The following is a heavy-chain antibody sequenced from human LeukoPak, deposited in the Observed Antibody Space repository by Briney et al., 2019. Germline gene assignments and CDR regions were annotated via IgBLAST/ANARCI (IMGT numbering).Heavy chain of an antibody. CDR3: ARDETRQQWLVKLDY. D-gene: IGHD6-19*01. CDR1: GFTFSSYA. V-gene: IGHV3-30*04. Sequence: GGSLRLSCAASGFTFSSYAMHWVRQAPGKGLEWVAVISYDGSNKYYADSVEGRFTISRDNSKNTLYLQMNSLRAEDTAVYYCARDETRQQWLVKLDYWGQGTLVTVSS. CDR2: ISYDGSNK. J-gene: IGHJ4*02.